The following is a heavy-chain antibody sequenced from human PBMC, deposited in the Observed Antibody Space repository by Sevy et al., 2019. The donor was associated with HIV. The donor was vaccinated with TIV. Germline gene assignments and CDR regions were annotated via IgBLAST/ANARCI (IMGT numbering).Heavy chain of an antibody. V-gene: IGHV1-24*01. D-gene: IGHD3-22*01. J-gene: IGHJ4*02. Sequence: AAVKVSCKVSGYTLSELSMHWVGQAPEKGLEWMGRFDPEDGEIIYAQKFQGRVTMTEDTSTDTAYMELSSLRSEVTALYYCATAREYYSDNSGYLDYWGQGTPVTVSS. CDR1: GYTLSELS. CDR3: ATAREYYSDNSGYLDY. CDR2: FDPEDGEI.